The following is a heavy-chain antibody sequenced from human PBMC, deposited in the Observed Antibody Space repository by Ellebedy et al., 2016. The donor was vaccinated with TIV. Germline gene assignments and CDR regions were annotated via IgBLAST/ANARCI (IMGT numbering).Heavy chain of an antibody. J-gene: IGHJ3*02. D-gene: IGHD4-17*01. CDR3: ATDGSYGDYLSPKHAFTM. CDR2: IKQDGSEK. Sequence: GGSLRLSCAASGFTFNTYWMSWVRQVPGKGLEWVANIKQDGSEKYYADSVKGRFTIPRDNAKNSLYLQMNSLRAEDTAVYYCATDGSYGDYLSPKHAFTMWGQGTMVSVSS. V-gene: IGHV3-7*01. CDR1: GFTFNTYW.